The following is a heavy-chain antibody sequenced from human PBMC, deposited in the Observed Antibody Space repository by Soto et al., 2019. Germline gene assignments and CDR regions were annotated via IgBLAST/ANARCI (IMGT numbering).Heavy chain of an antibody. J-gene: IGHJ5*02. D-gene: IGHD6-13*01. CDR3: ARVSSPGHYNWFDP. Sequence: KPSETLSLTCTVSGGSISGHYWTWIRKSPGKGLEWIGTIYYSGSTYYNPSLKSRITISVDTSKNQFSLRLSSVAATDTAVYYCARVSSPGHYNWFDPWGQGTLVTVSS. V-gene: IGHV4-59*04. CDR2: IYYSGST. CDR1: GGSISGHY.